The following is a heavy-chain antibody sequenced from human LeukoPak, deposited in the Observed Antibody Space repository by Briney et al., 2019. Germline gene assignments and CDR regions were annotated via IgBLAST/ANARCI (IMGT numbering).Heavy chain of an antibody. D-gene: IGHD2-15*01. CDR1: GFTFSTYW. V-gene: IGHV3-7*01. CDR3: ARDRWELLSNSYHYCGLDV. CDR2: IKQDGSEK. J-gene: IGHJ6*02. Sequence: GGSLRLSCAASGFTFSTYWMSWVRQAPGKGLEWVANIKQDGSEKCYVDSVKGRFTISRDNAKNSLYLQMNSLRAEDTAVYYCARDRWELLSNSYHYCGLDVWGQGTTVTVSS.